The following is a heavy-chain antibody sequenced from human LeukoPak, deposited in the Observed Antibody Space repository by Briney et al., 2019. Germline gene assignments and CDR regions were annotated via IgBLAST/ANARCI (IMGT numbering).Heavy chain of an antibody. CDR1: GGSISSSSYY. J-gene: IGHJ4*02. CDR2: IYYSGST. D-gene: IGHD1-1*01. V-gene: IGHV4-39*07. CDR3: ARDPNWNDVHFDY. Sequence: SSETLSLTCTVSGGSISSSSYYWGWIRQPPEKGLEWIGSIYYSGSTYYNPSLKSRVTISVDTSKNQFSLKLSSVTAADTAVYYCARDPNWNDVHFDYWGQGTLVTVSS.